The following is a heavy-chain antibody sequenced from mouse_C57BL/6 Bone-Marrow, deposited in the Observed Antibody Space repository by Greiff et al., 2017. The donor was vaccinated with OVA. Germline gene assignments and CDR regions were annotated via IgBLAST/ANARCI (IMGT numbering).Heavy chain of an antibody. J-gene: IGHJ2*01. Sequence: QVQLQQPGAELVKPGASVKLSCKASGYTFTSYWMQWVKQRPGQGLEWIGEIDPSDSSTNYNQKFTGKATLTVDQSSSPAYMQLSSLTSDDAAVYDCARCPSYYSNYFDYWGQGTTLTVSS. CDR1: GYTFTSYW. CDR2: IDPSDSST. CDR3: ARCPSYYSNYFDY. V-gene: IGHV1-50*01. D-gene: IGHD2-5*01.